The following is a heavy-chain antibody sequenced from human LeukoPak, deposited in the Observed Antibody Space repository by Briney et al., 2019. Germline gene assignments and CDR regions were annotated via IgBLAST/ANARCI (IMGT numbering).Heavy chain of an antibody. D-gene: IGHD3-10*01. Sequence: ASVKVSCKASGYTFTSYYMHWVRQAPGQGLEWMGIINPSGGSTSYAQKFQGRVTMTRDRSTSTVYMELRSLRSDDTAVYYCASCPAYYYGSGSYCNNGFDPWGQGTLVTVSS. V-gene: IGHV1-46*01. CDR2: INPSGGST. CDR1: GYTFTSYY. J-gene: IGHJ5*02. CDR3: ASCPAYYYGSGSYCNNGFDP.